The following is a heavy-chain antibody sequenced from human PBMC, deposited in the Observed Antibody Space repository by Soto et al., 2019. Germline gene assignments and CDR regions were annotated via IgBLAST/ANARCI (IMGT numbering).Heavy chain of an antibody. CDR3: ARGATTAYYYYYGMDV. CDR1: GFTVSSNY. J-gene: IGHJ6*02. D-gene: IGHD1-26*01. Sequence: PVGSLRLSCAASGFTVSSNYMSWVRQAPGKGLEWVSVIYSGGSTYYADSVKGRFTISRDNSKNTLYLQMNSLRAEDTAVYYCARGATTAYYYYYGMDVWGQGTRVTVSS. CDR2: IYSGGST. V-gene: IGHV3-53*01.